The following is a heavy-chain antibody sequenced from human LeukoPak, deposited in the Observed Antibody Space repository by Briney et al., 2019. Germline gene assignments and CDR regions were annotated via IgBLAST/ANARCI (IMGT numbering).Heavy chain of an antibody. Sequence: PGGSLRLSCAASGFTFSSYSMNWARQAPGKGLEWGSYISGSSSTIYYADSVKGRFTISRDNGKNTLYLQMNSLRAEDTAVYYCARGSTYYDSSGQVPFDYWGQGTLVTVSS. CDR2: ISGSSSTI. D-gene: IGHD3-22*01. CDR1: GFTFSSYS. J-gene: IGHJ4*02. V-gene: IGHV3-48*01. CDR3: ARGSTYYDSSGQVPFDY.